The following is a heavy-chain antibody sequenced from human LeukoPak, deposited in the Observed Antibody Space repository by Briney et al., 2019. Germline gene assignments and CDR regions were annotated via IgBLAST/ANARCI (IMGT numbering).Heavy chain of an antibody. Sequence: PGGSLRLSCAASGFTFSDYYMSCIRQAPGKGLEWVSYISSSGTTIYYADSVKGRFTISRDNAKNSLYLQMNSLRAEDTAVYYCARSLRWLQALDSWGQGTLVTVSS. CDR2: ISSSGTTI. V-gene: IGHV3-11*01. D-gene: IGHD5-24*01. CDR3: ARSLRWLQALDS. J-gene: IGHJ4*02. CDR1: GFTFSDYY.